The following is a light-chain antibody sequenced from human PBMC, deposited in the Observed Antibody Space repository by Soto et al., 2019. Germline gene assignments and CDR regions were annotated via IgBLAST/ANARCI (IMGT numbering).Light chain of an antibody. CDR1: SSNIGSNA. CDR3: AAWDDSLNALV. Sequence: QSVLTQPPSASGTPGQRVTISCSGASSNIGSNAVNWYQQLPGTAPQLLIYTNNERPSGVPDRFSGSKPGTSASLAITGLQSEDEADYHCAAWDDSLNALVFGGGTKLTVL. V-gene: IGLV1-44*01. J-gene: IGLJ3*02. CDR2: TNN.